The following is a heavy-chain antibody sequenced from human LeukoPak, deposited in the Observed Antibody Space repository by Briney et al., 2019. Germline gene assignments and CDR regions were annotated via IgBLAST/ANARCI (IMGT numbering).Heavy chain of an antibody. CDR1: GGSFSGYY. D-gene: IGHD6-25*01. CDR2: INHSGST. J-gene: IGHJ4*02. Sequence: SETLSLTCAVYGGSFSGYYWSWIRQPPGKGLEWIGEINHSGSTNYNPSLKSRVTISVDTSKNQFSLKLSSVTAADTAVYYCARDSRARLLTDYWGQGTLVTVSS. CDR3: ARDSRARLLTDY. V-gene: IGHV4-34*01.